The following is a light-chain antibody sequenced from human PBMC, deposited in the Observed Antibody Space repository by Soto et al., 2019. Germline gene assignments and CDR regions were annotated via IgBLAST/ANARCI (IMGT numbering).Light chain of an antibody. CDR3: ASWDDSLNAYV. J-gene: IGLJ1*01. Sequence: QSVLTQPPSASAPPGQRVTISCSGSRSTIGSNSVNWYQQVPGTAPRLLIYSSNQRPSRVPDRLSGSKSGTSASLAIGGLLSEDEADYYCASWDDSLNAYVFGGGTKLTVL. CDR2: SSN. V-gene: IGLV1-44*01. CDR1: RSTIGSNS.